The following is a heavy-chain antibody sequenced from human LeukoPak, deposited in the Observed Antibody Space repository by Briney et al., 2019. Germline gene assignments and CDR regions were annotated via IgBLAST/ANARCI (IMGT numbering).Heavy chain of an antibody. CDR1: GFAFSSYA. D-gene: IGHD3-10*01. Sequence: GGSLRLSCAASGFAFSSYAMNWVRQAPGKGLEWVSAINGNGGSTYYADSVKGRFTISRDNSKNTLYLQMNCLRAEDTAMYYCTKAPPGKFDPWGQGTLVTVSS. CDR2: INGNGGST. V-gene: IGHV3-23*01. CDR3: TKAPPGKFDP. J-gene: IGHJ5*02.